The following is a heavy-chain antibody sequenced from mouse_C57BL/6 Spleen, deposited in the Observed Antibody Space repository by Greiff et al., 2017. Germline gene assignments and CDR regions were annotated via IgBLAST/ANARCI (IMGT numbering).Heavy chain of an antibody. J-gene: IGHJ3*01. Sequence: EVKLVESGGGLVKPGGSLKLSCAASGFTFSSYTMSWVRQTPEKRLEWVATISGGGGNTYYPDSVKGRFTISRDNAKNTLYLQMSSLRSEDTALYYCARRGSIYYGYAPWFAYWGQGTLVTVSA. CDR3: ARRGSIYYGYAPWFAY. V-gene: IGHV5-9*01. CDR2: ISGGGGNT. D-gene: IGHD2-2*01. CDR1: GFTFSSYT.